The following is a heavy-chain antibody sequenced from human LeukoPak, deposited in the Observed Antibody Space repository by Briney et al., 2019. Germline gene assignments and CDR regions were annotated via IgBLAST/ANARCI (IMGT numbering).Heavy chain of an antibody. CDR3: ARHYYYDSSGYSVDAFDI. CDR1: GGSISSSSYY. V-gene: IGHV4-39*01. D-gene: IGHD3-22*01. J-gene: IGHJ3*02. Sequence: SETLSLTCTVSGGSISSSSYYWGWIRQPPGKGLEWIGSIYYSGSTYYNPSLKSRVTISVDTSKNQFSLKLSSVTAADTAVYYCARHYYYDSSGYSVDAFDIWGQGTMVTVSS. CDR2: IYYSGST.